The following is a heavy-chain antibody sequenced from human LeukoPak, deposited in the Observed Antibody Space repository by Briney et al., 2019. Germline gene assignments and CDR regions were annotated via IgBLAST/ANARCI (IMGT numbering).Heavy chain of an antibody. Sequence: GASVRVSCKASGYTFIDDYIHWLRQAPGQGLEWMGWINPKSGGTNYAQYFQGRVTMTRDTSSTTVYMDLTRLRSDDTAVYFCARPLGSLKEYWWFDPWGQGTLVTVSS. J-gene: IGHJ5*02. CDR1: GYTFIDDY. V-gene: IGHV1-2*02. D-gene: IGHD2/OR15-2a*01. CDR3: ARPLGSLKEYWWFDP. CDR2: INPKSGGT.